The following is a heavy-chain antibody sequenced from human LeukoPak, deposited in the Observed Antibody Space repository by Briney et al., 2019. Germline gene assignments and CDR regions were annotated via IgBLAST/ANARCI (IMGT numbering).Heavy chain of an antibody. J-gene: IGHJ6*03. CDR2: INPNSGGT. CDR3: ARWSPEELCSGGSCYSGLFRYYYYYMDV. V-gene: IGHV1-2*02. Sequence: GASVKVSCKASGYTFTGYYMRWVRQAPGQGLEWMGWINPNSGGTNYAQKFQGRVTMTRDTSISTAYMELSRLRSDDTAVYYCARWSPEELCSGGSCYSGLFRYYYYYMDVWGKGTTVTVSS. D-gene: IGHD2-15*01. CDR1: GYTFTGYY.